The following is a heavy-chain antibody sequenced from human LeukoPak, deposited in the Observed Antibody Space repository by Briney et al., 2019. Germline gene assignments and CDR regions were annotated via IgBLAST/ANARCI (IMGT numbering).Heavy chain of an antibody. V-gene: IGHV3-11*06. J-gene: IGHJ5*02. CDR1: GFTFSDYY. Sequence: GGSLRLSCAASGFTFSDYYMSWIRQAPERGLEWVSYISSSSNYTNYADSVKGRFTISRDNAKNSLYLQMNSLTAEDTAVYYCARQGNNWFDPWGQGTLVTVSS. CDR3: ARQGNNWFDP. CDR2: ISSSSNYT.